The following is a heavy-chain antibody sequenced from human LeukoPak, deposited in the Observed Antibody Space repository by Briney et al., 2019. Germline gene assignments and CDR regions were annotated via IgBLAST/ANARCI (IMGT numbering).Heavy chain of an antibody. J-gene: IGHJ4*02. CDR1: GGSFSGYY. CDR3: ARHGEDCSSTSCYSGYYFDY. Sequence: SETLSLTCAVYGGSFSGYYWSWIRQPPGKGLEWIGEINHSGSTNYNPSLKSRVTISVDTSKNQFSLKLSSVTAADTAVYYCARHGEDCSSTSCYSGYYFDYWGQGTLVTVSS. CDR2: INHSGST. V-gene: IGHV4-34*01. D-gene: IGHD2-2*02.